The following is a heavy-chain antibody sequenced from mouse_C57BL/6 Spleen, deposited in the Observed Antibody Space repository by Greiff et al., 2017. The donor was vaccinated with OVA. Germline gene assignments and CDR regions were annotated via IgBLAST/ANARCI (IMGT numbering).Heavy chain of an antibody. CDR3: ARGGYPAY. J-gene: IGHJ3*01. CDR2: IYSGDGDT. V-gene: IGHV1-80*01. D-gene: IGHD2-14*01. Sequence: QVQLQQSGAELVKPGASVKISCKASGHASSSYCMNWVKQRPGKGLEWIGQIYSGDGDTNYNGKFKGKATLTADKSSSTAYMQLSSLTSEDSAVYFCARGGYPAYWGQGTLVTVSA. CDR1: GHASSSYC.